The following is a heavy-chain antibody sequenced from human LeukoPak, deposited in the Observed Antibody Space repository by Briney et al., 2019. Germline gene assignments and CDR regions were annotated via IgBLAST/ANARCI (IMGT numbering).Heavy chain of an antibody. V-gene: IGHV4-59*01. D-gene: IGHD3-3*01. CDR2: IYYSGST. CDR1: GGSISSYY. Sequence: SETLSLTCTVSGGSISSYYWSWIRQPPGKGLEWIGYIYYSGSTNYNPSLKSRVTISVDTSKNQFSLKLSSVTAADTAVYYCARAIMYYDFWSGYSGSRYFDYWGQGTLVTVSS. J-gene: IGHJ4*02. CDR3: ARAIMYYDFWSGYSGSRYFDY.